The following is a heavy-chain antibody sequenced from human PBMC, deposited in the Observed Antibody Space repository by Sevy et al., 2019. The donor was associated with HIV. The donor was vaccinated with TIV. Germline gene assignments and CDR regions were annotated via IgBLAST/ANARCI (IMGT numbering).Heavy chain of an antibody. V-gene: IGHV3-7*03. CDR1: GFTFNNYW. CDR3: ARSWDYWGQMGY. D-gene: IGHD7-27*01. Sequence: GGSLRLSFAASGFTFNNYWMTWVRQAPGKVLEWVANIKQDGSDKYCMESVKGRFNISRDNTKNSLYLQLNSLRAEDTAVYYCARSWDYWGQMGYWGQGTLVTVSS. CDR2: IKQDGSDK. J-gene: IGHJ4*02.